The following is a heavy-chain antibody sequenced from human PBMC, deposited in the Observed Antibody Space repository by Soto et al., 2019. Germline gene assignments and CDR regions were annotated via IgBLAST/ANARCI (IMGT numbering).Heavy chain of an antibody. V-gene: IGHV4-4*02. Sequence: PSETLSLTCAVSSGSISSSNWWSWVRQPPGKGLEWIGEIYHSGSTNYNPSLKSRVTISVDKSKNQFSLKLSSVTAADTAVYYCARVYCSGGSCYFDDWGQGTLVTVSS. D-gene: IGHD2-15*01. CDR2: IYHSGST. CDR3: ARVYCSGGSCYFDD. CDR1: SGSISSSNW. J-gene: IGHJ4*02.